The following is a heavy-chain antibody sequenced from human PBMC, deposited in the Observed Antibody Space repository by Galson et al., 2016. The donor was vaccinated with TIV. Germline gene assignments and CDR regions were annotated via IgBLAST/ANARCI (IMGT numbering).Heavy chain of an antibody. V-gene: IGHV3-30*04. CDR2: ISYDGSNK. Sequence: SLRLSCAASGFTFSSYAMHWVRQAPGKGLEWVAVISYDGSNKYYADSVKGRFTISRDNSKNTLSLQMNSLRAEDTAVYYCARSPQLRYFDWLDYWGQGTLVTVSS. J-gene: IGHJ4*02. D-gene: IGHD3-9*01. CDR3: ARSPQLRYFDWLDY. CDR1: GFTFSSYA.